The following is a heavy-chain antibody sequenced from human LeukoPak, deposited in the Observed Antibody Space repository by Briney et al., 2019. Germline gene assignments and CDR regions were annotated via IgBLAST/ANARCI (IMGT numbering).Heavy chain of an antibody. CDR1: GGSVSSSSFS. Sequence: PSETLSLTCTVSGGSVSSSSFSWGWIRQPPGEGLEWIGYIYYSGGTDYNPSLKSRVTISVDTSKNQFSLKLRSVTAADTAVYYCARHVTISGPYDASDIWGQGTMVTVSP. CDR3: ARHVTISGPYDASDI. D-gene: IGHD5-24*01. V-gene: IGHV4-61*05. J-gene: IGHJ3*02. CDR2: IYYSGGT.